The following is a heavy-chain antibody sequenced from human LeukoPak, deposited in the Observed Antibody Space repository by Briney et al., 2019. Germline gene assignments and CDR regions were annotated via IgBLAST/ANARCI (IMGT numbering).Heavy chain of an antibody. Sequence: GGSLRLSCAASGFTFSSYAMHWVRQAPGKGLGWVAVISYDGSNKYYADSVKGRFTISRDNSKNTLYLQMNSLRAEDTAVYYCARDLRYSSSWYGGNYYYGMDVWGQGTTVTASS. V-gene: IGHV3-30*04. CDR2: ISYDGSNK. CDR1: GFTFSSYA. CDR3: ARDLRYSSSWYGGNYYYGMDV. D-gene: IGHD6-13*01. J-gene: IGHJ6*02.